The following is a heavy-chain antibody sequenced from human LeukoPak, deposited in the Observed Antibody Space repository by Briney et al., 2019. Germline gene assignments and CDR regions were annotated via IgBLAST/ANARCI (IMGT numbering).Heavy chain of an antibody. Sequence: GGSLRLSCAASGFTFFTYCMSWVRQAPGKGLEWEANIKEDGSEKYYVDSVKGRFTISRDNARNSLYLQMNSLRPEDTAVYYCARVGSPPVRGVVRRTTSYSYYYYMDVWGKGTTVTVSS. V-gene: IGHV3-7*01. CDR1: GFTFFTYC. CDR3: ARVGSPPVRGVVRRTTSYSYYYYMDV. CDR2: IKEDGSEK. D-gene: IGHD3-10*01. J-gene: IGHJ6*03.